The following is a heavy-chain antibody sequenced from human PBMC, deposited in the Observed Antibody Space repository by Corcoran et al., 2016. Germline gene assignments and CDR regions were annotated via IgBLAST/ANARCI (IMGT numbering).Heavy chain of an antibody. D-gene: IGHD4-17*01. Sequence: QLQLQESGPGLVKPSETLSLTCTVSGGSISSSSYYWGWIRQPPGKGLEWIGSIYYSGSTYYNPSLKSRVTISVDTSKNQFSLKLSSVTAADTAVYYCARVSAATTVVPLWYGMDVWGQGTTVTVSS. J-gene: IGHJ6*02. V-gene: IGHV4-39*07. CDR2: IYYSGST. CDR3: ARVSAATTVVPLWYGMDV. CDR1: GGSISSSSYY.